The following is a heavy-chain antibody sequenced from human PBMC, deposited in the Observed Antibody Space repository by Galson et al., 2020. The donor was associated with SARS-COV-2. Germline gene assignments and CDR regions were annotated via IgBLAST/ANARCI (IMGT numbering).Heavy chain of an antibody. V-gene: IGHV4-38-2*02. Sequence: SETLSLTCTVSGYSVSTTNYWGWVRQPPGRGLEWIGGVYPSGTTYYNTSLKSRVAISVDTSKNQFSLRLDSVTAADTALYYCARQGVNMIVLVTVPGWYFDLWGRGTLVTVSS. CDR1: GYSVSTTNY. J-gene: IGHJ2*01. CDR2: VYPSGTT. D-gene: IGHD3-22*01. CDR3: ARQGVNMIVLVTVPGWYFDL.